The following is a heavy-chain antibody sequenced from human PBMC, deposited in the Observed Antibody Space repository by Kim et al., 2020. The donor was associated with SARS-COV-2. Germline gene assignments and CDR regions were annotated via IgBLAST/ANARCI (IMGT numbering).Heavy chain of an antibody. CDR2: IFHSGST. D-gene: IGHD4-4*01. J-gene: IGHJ5*02. CDR3: ARDKGPGSKNWFDP. Sequence: SETLSLTCTVSGGSLSSGSYYWSWIRQPPGRGLEWLGSIFHSGSTTYNPSLKSQVTISVDTSKNQFSLKLSSVTAGDTAVYYCARDKGPGSKNWFDPWG. CDR1: GGSLSSGSYY. V-gene: IGHV4-61*01.